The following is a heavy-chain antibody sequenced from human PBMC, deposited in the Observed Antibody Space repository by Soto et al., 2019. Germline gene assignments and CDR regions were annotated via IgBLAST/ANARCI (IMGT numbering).Heavy chain of an antibody. CDR2: ISPKSGDT. Sequence: ASVKVSCKASGYTFTDYYLHWVRQAPGQGLEWMGWISPKSGDTKYAQNFQGRVTMTRDTSIRATYMELSSLTSDDTAVYYCAKLAYYHYAMDVWGQGTKLTSP. CDR3: AKLAYYHYAMDV. J-gene: IGHJ6*02. CDR1: GYTFTDYY. V-gene: IGHV1-2*02.